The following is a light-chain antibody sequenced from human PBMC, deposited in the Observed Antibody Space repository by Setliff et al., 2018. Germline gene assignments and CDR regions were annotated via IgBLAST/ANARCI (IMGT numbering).Light chain of an antibody. Sequence: QSALPQPPSASGSPGQSLTISCTGTSSDVGAYNLVSWYQHHPGKAPKLIIYEVTKRPSGVPDRLSGSKSGNTASLTVSGLQAEDEAEYYCSSYAASYNPYVFGTGTKVTVL. CDR2: EVT. J-gene: IGLJ1*01. V-gene: IGLV2-8*01. CDR3: SSYAASYNPYV. CDR1: SSDVGAYNL.